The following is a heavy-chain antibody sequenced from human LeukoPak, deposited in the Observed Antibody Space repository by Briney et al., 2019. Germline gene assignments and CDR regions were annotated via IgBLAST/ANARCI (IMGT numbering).Heavy chain of an antibody. V-gene: IGHV4-34*01. CDR1: GGSFSGYY. Sequence: SETLSLTCAVYGGSFSGYYWSWIRQPPGKGLEWIGEINHSGSTNYNPSLKSRVTISVDPSKNQFSLKLSSVTAADTAVYYCASTNYYDSSGYYHNWFDPWGQGTLVTVSS. D-gene: IGHD3-22*01. CDR3: ASTNYYDSSGYYHNWFDP. CDR2: INHSGST. J-gene: IGHJ5*02.